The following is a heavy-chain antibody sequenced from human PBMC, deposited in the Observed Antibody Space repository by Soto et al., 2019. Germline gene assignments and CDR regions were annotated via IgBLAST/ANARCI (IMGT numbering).Heavy chain of an antibody. V-gene: IGHV1-18*01. CDR3: ARDLRVTIFGVVMRGNWFDP. D-gene: IGHD3-3*01. CDR2: ISAYNGNT. CDR1: GYTFTSYD. J-gene: IGHJ5*02. Sequence: ASVKVSCTASGYTFTSYDISWVRQAPGQGLEWMGWISAYNGNTNYAQKLQGRVTMTTDTSTSTAYMELRSLRSDDTAVYYCARDLRVTIFGVVMRGNWFDPWGQGTLVTVSS.